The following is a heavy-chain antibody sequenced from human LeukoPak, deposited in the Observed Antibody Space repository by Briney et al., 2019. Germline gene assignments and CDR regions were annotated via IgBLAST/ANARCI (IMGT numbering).Heavy chain of an antibody. D-gene: IGHD1-26*01. CDR1: GYTFINYG. J-gene: IGHJ6*02. V-gene: IGHV1-18*01. CDR2: ISTYNVNT. Sequence: GASVKVSCKASGYTFINYGISWVRQAPGQGLEWMGWISTYNVNTNYTQKFQGRVTMTTDTSTTTAYMELRSLRSDDTAVYYCATDQMGVGYYYGMDVWGQGTTVTVSS. CDR3: ATDQMGVGYYYGMDV.